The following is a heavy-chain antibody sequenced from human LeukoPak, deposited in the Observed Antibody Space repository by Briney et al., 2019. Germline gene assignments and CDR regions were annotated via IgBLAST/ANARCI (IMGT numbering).Heavy chain of an antibody. D-gene: IGHD3-3*01. CDR3: ARHGRGSRGDFWSGYYTGVLGAYDY. Sequence: PSATLSLTCTVSGGSISSSSYYWGWIRQPPGKGLEWIGSIYYSGSTYYNPSLKSRVTISVDTSKNQFSLKLSSVTAADTAVYYCARHGRGSRGDFWSGYYTGVLGAYDYWGQGTLVTVSS. CDR1: GGSISSSSYY. J-gene: IGHJ4*02. V-gene: IGHV4-39*01. CDR2: IYYSGST.